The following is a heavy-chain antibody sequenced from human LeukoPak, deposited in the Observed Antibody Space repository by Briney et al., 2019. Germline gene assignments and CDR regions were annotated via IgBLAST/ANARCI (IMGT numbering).Heavy chain of an antibody. V-gene: IGHV1-24*01. Sequence: ASVKVSCKVSGYTVTELSLHWVRQSPAKRLEWMGSFDPEDGEKTFAQNFQGRVTMTEDTSTDTAYMELSSLRSEDTAVYYCATEFKSHDAYDIWGQGTMVTVSS. CDR3: ATEFKSHDAYDI. CDR2: FDPEDGEK. J-gene: IGHJ3*02. CDR1: GYTVTELS.